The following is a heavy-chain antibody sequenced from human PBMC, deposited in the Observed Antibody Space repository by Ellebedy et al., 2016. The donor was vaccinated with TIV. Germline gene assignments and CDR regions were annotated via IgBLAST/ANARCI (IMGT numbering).Heavy chain of an antibody. D-gene: IGHD3-22*01. Sequence: GESLKISCAASGFTFSSYAMSWVRQAPGKGLEWVSAISGSGGSTYYADSVKGRFTISRDNSKNTLYLQMNSLRAEDTAVYYCAIRDSSTGGMDVWGQGTTVTVSS. J-gene: IGHJ6*02. V-gene: IGHV3-23*01. CDR3: AIRDSSTGGMDV. CDR1: GFTFSSYA. CDR2: ISGSGGST.